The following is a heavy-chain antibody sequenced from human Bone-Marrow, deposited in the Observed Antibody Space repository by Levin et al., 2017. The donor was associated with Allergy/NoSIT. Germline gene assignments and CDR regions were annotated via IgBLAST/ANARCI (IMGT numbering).Heavy chain of an antibody. CDR3: VRIPVAVGRGIGS. CDR2: INPNSGAT. CDR1: GYTFTGNY. V-gene: IGHV1-2*02. J-gene: IGHJ5*01. Sequence: KTGGSLRLSCKASGYTFTGNYLHWVRQAPGQGLEWMGWINPNSGATNYAQKFQGRVTMTRETSISTAYMELSSLTSDDTAVYFCVRIPVAVGRGIGSWGQGTLVTVSS. D-gene: IGHD6-19*01.